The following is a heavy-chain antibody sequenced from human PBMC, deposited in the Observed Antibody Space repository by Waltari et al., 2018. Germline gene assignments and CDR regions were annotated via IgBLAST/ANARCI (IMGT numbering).Heavy chain of an antibody. D-gene: IGHD5-18*01. J-gene: IGHJ4*02. V-gene: IGHV5-51*01. CDR3: ARSSYGYARDFDY. Sequence: EVQLVQSGAEVKKPGESLKISCKGSGYSFTSYWIGWVRQMPGKGLEWMGVHYPGDAVTRYSPSFQGQVTISADKSISTAYLQWSSLKASDTAMYYCARSSYGYARDFDYWGQGTLVTVSS. CDR1: GYSFTSYW. CDR2: HYPGDAVT.